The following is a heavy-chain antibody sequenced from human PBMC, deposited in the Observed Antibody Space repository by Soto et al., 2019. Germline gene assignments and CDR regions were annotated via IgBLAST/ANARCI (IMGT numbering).Heavy chain of an antibody. CDR1: GDSISNLDYF. CDR3: ARGRYCLTGRCFPNWFDS. CDR2: IYKSATT. J-gene: IGHJ5*01. Sequence: SETLSLTCSVSGDSISNLDYFWAWIRQPPGQALEYIGYIYKSATTYYNPSFERRVAISVDTSKSQFSLDVTSVTAAATAVYFCARGRYCLTGRCFPNWFDSWGQGALFTVSS. V-gene: IGHV4-30-4*01. D-gene: IGHD7-27*01.